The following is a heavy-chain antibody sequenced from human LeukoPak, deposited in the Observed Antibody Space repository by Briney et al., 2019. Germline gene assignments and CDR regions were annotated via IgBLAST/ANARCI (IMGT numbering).Heavy chain of an antibody. V-gene: IGHV4-59*07. Sequence: SDTLSLPCTVSGGPISSYYWNWIRKSPGKGLVGVGYVYYRGSTNYKPSLKSRVTISVETSKHQFSLELSSVTAADTAVYYCARDMTRAVPIPGTYYYAYAMDVWGQGTTVTVSS. CDR3: ARDMTRAVPIPGTYYYAYAMDV. CDR1: GGPISSYY. CDR2: VYYRGST. J-gene: IGHJ6*02. D-gene: IGHD6-13*01.